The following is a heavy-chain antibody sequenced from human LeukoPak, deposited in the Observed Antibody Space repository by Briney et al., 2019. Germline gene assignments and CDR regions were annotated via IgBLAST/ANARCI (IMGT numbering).Heavy chain of an antibody. J-gene: IGHJ4*02. D-gene: IGHD3-9*01. CDR2: INHSGST. CDR1: GVSFSGYY. CDR3: ARGRTYYDILTGYPSTTFDY. Sequence: PSETLSLTCAVYGVSFSGYYWSWIRQPPGKGLESIGEINHSGSTDYNPSLKSRVTISVDTSKNQFSLKLSSVTAADTAVYYCARGRTYYDILTGYPSTTFDYWGQGTLVTVSS. V-gene: IGHV4-34*01.